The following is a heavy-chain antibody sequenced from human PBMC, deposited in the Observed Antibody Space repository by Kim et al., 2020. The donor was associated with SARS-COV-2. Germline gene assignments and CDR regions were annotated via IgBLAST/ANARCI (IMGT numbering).Heavy chain of an antibody. CDR2: INPNSGGT. J-gene: IGHJ4*02. CDR1: GYTFTGYY. CDR3: ARVVAARPADPDY. D-gene: IGHD6-6*01. Sequence: ASVKVSCKASGYTFTGYYMHWVRQAPGQGLEWMGRINPNSGGTNYAQKFQGRVTMTRDTSISTAYMELSRLRSDDTAVYYCARVVAARPADPDYWGQGTLVTVSS. V-gene: IGHV1-2*06.